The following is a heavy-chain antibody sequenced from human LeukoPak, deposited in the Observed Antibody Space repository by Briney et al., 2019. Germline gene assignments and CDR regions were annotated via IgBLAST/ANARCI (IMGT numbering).Heavy chain of an antibody. J-gene: IGHJ3*01. D-gene: IGHD5-24*01. Sequence: PSETLSLTCTVSGDSIRSHYCAWIRQSPGKGLEGIGHIYNSATTNHNPSFKSPVTISLDRSKKQFSLKMTSVTALGSAVYYCARGGEGYNDDAFEVWGLGTAVTVSS. CDR2: IYNSATT. V-gene: IGHV4-59*11. CDR3: ARGGEGYNDDAFEV. CDR1: GDSIRSHY.